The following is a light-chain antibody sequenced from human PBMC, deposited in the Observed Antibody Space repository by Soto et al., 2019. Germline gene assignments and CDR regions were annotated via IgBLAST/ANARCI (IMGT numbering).Light chain of an antibody. J-gene: IGKJ4*01. CDR1: QGITNY. CDR3: LQYNSYPFT. Sequence: DIQMTQSPSAMSASVGDRVTITCRASQGITNYLAWFQQKPGKVPNRLISAASSLQNGVPSRFSGSGSGTEFTIPISSLQPEDFATYYCLQYNSYPFTFGGGTKLEIK. V-gene: IGKV1-17*03. CDR2: AAS.